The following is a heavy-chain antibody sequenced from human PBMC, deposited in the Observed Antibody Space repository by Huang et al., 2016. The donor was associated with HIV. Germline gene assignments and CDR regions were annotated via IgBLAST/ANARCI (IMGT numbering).Heavy chain of an antibody. CDR1: GYTFTSYG. CDR2: INAYNGKS. Sequence: QVQLVQSGAEVKKPGASVKVSCKASGYTFTSYGISWVRQDPGQGLEWMGWINAYNGKSTYARNLQGRVTMTTDTSTNTAYMELRSLRSDDTAMYYCATSYNSDFDFWGQGTLVTVSS. J-gene: IGHJ4*02. D-gene: IGHD6-19*01. V-gene: IGHV1-18*01. CDR3: ATSYNSDFDF.